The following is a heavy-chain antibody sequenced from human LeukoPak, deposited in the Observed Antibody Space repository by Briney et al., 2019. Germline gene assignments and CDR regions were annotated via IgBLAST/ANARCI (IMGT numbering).Heavy chain of an antibody. CDR1: GFTFSANG. CDR2: ISYDGSDE. V-gene: IGHV3-33*08. Sequence: GGSLRLSCAASGFTFSANGMHWVRQAPGKGLEWVGMISYDGSDEYYADSVKGRFTISRDDSENTLYLQINSLRVEDTAVYYCARDFSGDYYFDYWGQGTLVTVSS. CDR3: ARDFSGDYYFDY. J-gene: IGHJ4*02. D-gene: IGHD7-27*01.